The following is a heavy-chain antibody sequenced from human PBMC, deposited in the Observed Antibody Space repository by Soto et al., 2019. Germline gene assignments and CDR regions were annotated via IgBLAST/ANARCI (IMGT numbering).Heavy chain of an antibody. Sequence: QVQLQESGPGLVKPSQTLSLTCTVSGGSISSGGYYWSWIRQHPGKGLEWIGYIYYSGSTYYNPSLNTRVTISADTSNNQFSLKLSSVTAADTAVYYCASQPDVYSDFQHWGQGTLVTVSS. J-gene: IGHJ1*01. CDR3: ASQPDVYSDFQH. CDR1: GGSISSGGYY. D-gene: IGHD2-21*01. CDR2: IYYSGST. V-gene: IGHV4-31*03.